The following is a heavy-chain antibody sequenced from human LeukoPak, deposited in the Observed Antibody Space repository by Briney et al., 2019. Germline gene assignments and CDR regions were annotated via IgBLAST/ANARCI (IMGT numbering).Heavy chain of an antibody. D-gene: IGHD5-12*01. CDR3: ARESVDSGSFDY. CDR1: GFTFSSYG. J-gene: IGHJ4*02. V-gene: IGHV3-33*01. CDR2: IWYDGSNK. Sequence: PGGSLRLSCAASGFTFSSYGMHWVRQAPGKGLERVAVIWYDGSNKYYADSVKGRFTISRDNSKNTLYLQMNSLGAEDTAVYYCARESVDSGSFDYWGQGTLVTVSS.